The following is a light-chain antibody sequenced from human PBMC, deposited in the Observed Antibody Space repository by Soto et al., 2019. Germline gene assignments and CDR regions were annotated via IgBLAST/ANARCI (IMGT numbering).Light chain of an antibody. V-gene: IGKV3-20*01. CDR2: GAS. CDR3: QQYASSVT. Sequence: EIVLTQSPGSLSLSPGERATLSCRASQSVSSIFFAWYQQKPGQAPRLLIYGASSRATGIPDRFSGSGSGTHFSLTISRLEPEAFAVYYCQQYASSVTFGQGTKVENK. J-gene: IGKJ1*01. CDR1: QSVSSIF.